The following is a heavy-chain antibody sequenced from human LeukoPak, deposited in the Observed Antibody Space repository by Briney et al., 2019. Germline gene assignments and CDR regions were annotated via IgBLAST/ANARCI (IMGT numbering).Heavy chain of an antibody. CDR1: GYTFTSYY. CDR2: INPSGGST. D-gene: IGHD2-2*01. Sequence: ASVKVSCKASGYTFTSYYMHWVRQAPGQGLEWMGIINPSGGSTSYAQKFQGRVTITRDTSTSTVYMELSSLRSEDTAVYYCASSGFIVVVPAAISVSSVGRSYYMDVWGKGTTVTVSS. J-gene: IGHJ6*03. CDR3: ASSGFIVVVPAAISVSSVGRSYYMDV. V-gene: IGHV1-46*01.